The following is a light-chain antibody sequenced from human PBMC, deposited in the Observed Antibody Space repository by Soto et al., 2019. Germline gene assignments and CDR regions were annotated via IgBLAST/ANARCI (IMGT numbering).Light chain of an antibody. Sequence: QSALTQPPSASGSPGQSVTISCTGTSSDVGTYNYVSWHQQHPGKAPKLLIYEVSKRPSGVPDRFSGSKSGNTASLTVSGLQAEDEADYYCISYARSDTYVLGTGTKLTVL. CDR2: EVS. V-gene: IGLV2-8*01. J-gene: IGLJ1*01. CDR1: SSDVGTYNY. CDR3: ISYARSDTYV.